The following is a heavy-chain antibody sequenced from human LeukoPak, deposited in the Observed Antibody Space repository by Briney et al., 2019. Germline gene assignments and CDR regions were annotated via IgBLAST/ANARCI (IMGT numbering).Heavy chain of an antibody. J-gene: IGHJ4*02. CDR3: AKYGPQDSGSSHFDY. D-gene: IGHD1-26*01. CDR2: IRDSGSST. CDR1: GFTFSSYW. V-gene: IGHV3-23*01. Sequence: PGGSLRLSCAASGFTFSSYWMHWVRQAPGKGLEWVSAIRDSGSSTHYADSVKGRFTTSRDNSKNTLFLQMNSLRAEDTAIYYCAKYGPQDSGSSHFDYWGQGALVTVSS.